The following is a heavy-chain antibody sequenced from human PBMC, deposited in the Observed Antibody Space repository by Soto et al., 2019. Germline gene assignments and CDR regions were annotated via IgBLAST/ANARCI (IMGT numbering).Heavy chain of an antibody. CDR3: AKRGTTVTTSLWY. CDR1: GFTVSNNY. V-gene: IGHV3-66*01. J-gene: IGHJ4*02. D-gene: IGHD4-17*01. Sequence: EVQLVESGGGLVQPGGSLRLSCAASGFTVSNNYMCWVRQAPGKGLEWVSLIYSGGVTHYADSVRGRFTISRDNSRNTPYLQMNSLRADDTAVYYCAKRGTTVTTSLWYWGQGTLVTVSS. CDR2: IYSGGVT.